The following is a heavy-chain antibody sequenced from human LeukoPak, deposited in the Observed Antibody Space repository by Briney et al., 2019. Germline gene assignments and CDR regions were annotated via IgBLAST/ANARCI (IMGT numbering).Heavy chain of an antibody. CDR1: GFTFSNYD. CDR3: AKAMWYSSSWYEDY. CDR2: ISSGGVST. Sequence: GGSLRLSCAASGFTFSNYDMSWVRQALGKGLEWVSSISSGGVSTYYADSVKGRFTISRDNSKNTLFLQMNSLRAEDTAVYSCAKAMWYSSSWYEDYWGQGTLVTVSS. V-gene: IGHV3-23*03. D-gene: IGHD6-13*01. J-gene: IGHJ4*02.